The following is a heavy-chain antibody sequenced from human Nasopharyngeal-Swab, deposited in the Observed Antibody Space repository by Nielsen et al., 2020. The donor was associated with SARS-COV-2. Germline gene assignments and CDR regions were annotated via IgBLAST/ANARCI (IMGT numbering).Heavy chain of an antibody. CDR3: ARGIVVVPAAIVADAFDI. CDR1: GGSISSSNW. CDR2: IYHSGST. V-gene: IGHV4-4*02. D-gene: IGHD2-2*01. Sequence: SETLSLTCAVSGGSISSSNWWSWVRQPPGKGLEWIEEIYHSGSTNYNPSLKSRVTISVDKSKNQFSLKLSSVTAADTAVYYCARGIVVVPAAIVADAFDIWGQGTMVTVSS. J-gene: IGHJ3*02.